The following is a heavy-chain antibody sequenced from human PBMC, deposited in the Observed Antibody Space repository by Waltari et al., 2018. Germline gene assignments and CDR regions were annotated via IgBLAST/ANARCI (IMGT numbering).Heavy chain of an antibody. J-gene: IGHJ3*02. CDR3: ARGSWAFDI. Sequence: LTCAVYGGSFSGYYWSWIRQPPGKGLEWIGEINHSGSTNYNPSLKSRVTISVDTSKNQFSLKLSSVTAADTAVYYCARGSWAFDIWGQGTMVTVSS. CDR1: GGSFSGYY. V-gene: IGHV4-34*01. CDR2: INHSGST.